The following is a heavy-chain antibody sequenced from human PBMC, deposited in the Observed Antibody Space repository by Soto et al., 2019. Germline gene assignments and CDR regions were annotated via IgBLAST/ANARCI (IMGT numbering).Heavy chain of an antibody. CDR2: IYWDDDK. CDR3: AHNSPPLSSCWRSNWFDP. V-gene: IGHV2-5*02. Sequence: QITLKESGPTLVKPTQTLTLTCTFSGFSLSTSGVGVGWIRQPPGKALEWLALIYWDDDKRYSPSLKSRLTIPKDTPKNQLVLTMTNMDPVHTATYSCAHNSPPLSSCWRSNWFDPWGQGTLVTVSS. J-gene: IGHJ5*02. CDR1: GFSLSTSGVG. D-gene: IGHD6-19*01.